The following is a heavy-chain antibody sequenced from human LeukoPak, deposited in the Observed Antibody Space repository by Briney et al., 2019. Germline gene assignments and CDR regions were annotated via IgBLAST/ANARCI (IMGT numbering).Heavy chain of an antibody. D-gene: IGHD3-9*01. CDR2: INAGNGNT. V-gene: IGHV1-3*01. CDR1: GYTFTSYA. CDR3: ARSPTVLRYFDWLSPLGY. Sequence: ASVKVSCKASGYTFTSYAMHWVRQAPGQRLEWMGWINAGNGNTKYSQKFQGRVTITWDTSASTAYMELSSLRSEDTAVYYCARSPTVLRYFDWLSPLGYWGQGTLVTVSS. J-gene: IGHJ4*02.